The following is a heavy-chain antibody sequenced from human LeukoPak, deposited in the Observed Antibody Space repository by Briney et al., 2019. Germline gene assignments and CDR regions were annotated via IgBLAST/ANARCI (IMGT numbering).Heavy chain of an antibody. CDR3: AKNPHRTTSGPFDY. J-gene: IGHJ4*02. CDR1: GFTFSSYA. V-gene: IGHV3-30-3*02. D-gene: IGHD4-17*01. CDR2: ISYDGSNK. Sequence: GGSLRLSCAASGFTFSSYAMHWVRQAPGKGLEWVAVISYDGSNKYYADSVKGRFTISRDNSKNTLYLQMNSLRGEDTAVYYCAKNPHRTTSGPFDYWGQGTLVIVSS.